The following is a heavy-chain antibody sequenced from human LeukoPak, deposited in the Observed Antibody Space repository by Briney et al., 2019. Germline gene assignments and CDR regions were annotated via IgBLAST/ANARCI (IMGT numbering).Heavy chain of an antibody. Sequence: SGGSLRLSCSASGLTFSLYSMHWVRQAPGKGLEYVSGISTNGGSTYYADSVKGRFTIPRDNSKNTLYLQMSTLRAEDTSVYYCVTELGIGGFDIWGQGTMVTVSS. CDR3: VTELGIGGFDI. V-gene: IGHV3-64D*06. CDR1: GLTFSLYS. CDR2: ISTNGGST. D-gene: IGHD7-27*01. J-gene: IGHJ3*02.